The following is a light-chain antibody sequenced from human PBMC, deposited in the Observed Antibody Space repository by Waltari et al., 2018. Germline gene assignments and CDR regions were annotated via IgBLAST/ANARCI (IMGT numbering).Light chain of an antibody. CDR1: QTMSNY. CDR3: QQRYITPYT. J-gene: IGKJ2*01. V-gene: IGKV1-39*01. Sequence: DIQMTQSPSSLSASVGDRVTITCRASQTMSNYLNWDQHKTGKTPTLVNYDSSSLESGVPSRFIGSGSGTEFTLTISSLEPEDLATYYCQQRYITPYTFGQGTNLEIK. CDR2: DSS.